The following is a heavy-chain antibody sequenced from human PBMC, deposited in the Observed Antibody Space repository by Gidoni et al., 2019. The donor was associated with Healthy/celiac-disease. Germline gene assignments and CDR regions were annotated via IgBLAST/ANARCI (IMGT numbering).Heavy chain of an antibody. CDR1: GGAFSGYY. J-gene: IGHJ4*02. V-gene: IGHV4-34*01. D-gene: IGHD6-13*01. CDR3: ARGPSIAAARRFDY. Sequence: QAQLQQWGAGLLKHSDTLSITCAVNGGAFSGYYWSWIRQPPGEGLEWIGEINHSGSTNYNPSLKSRVTISVDTSKNQFSLKLSSVTAADTAVYYCARGPSIAAARRFDYWGQGTLVTVSS. CDR2: INHSGST.